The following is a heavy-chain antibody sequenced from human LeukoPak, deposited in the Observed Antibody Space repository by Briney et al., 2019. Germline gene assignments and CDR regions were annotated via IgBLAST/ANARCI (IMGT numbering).Heavy chain of an antibody. CDR3: ARSFSGSYYFEY. J-gene: IGHJ4*02. D-gene: IGHD1-26*01. Sequence: PSETLSLTCTVSGDSISSGRYYWSWVRQPAGKELEWIGRIYTSGKTDYNPYTPSLKSRVTMSLDTSKNQLSLFLTSVTAADTAMYYCARSFSGSYYFEYWGQGTLVTVSS. CDR2: IYTSGKT. V-gene: IGHV4-61*02. CDR1: GDSISSGRYY.